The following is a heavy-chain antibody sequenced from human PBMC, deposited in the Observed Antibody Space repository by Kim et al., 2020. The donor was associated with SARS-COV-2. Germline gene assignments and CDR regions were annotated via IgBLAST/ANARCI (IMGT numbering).Heavy chain of an antibody. CDR3: ARYNFGVGPDNWFDP. D-gene: IGHD3-3*01. J-gene: IGHJ5*02. Sequence: GASLKISCKGSGYSFTSYWIGWVRQMPGKGLEWMGIIYPGDSDTRYSPSFQGQVTISADKSISTAYLQWSSLKASDTAMYYCARYNFGVGPDNWFDPWGQGTLVTVSS. CDR2: IYPGDSDT. CDR1: GYSFTSYW. V-gene: IGHV5-51*01.